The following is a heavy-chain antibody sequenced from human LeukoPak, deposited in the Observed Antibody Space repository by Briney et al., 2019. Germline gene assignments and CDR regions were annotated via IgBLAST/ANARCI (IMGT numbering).Heavy chain of an antibody. CDR1: GFTFSSYA. J-gene: IGHJ5*02. D-gene: IGHD3-10*02. Sequence: PGRSLRLSCAASGFTFSSYAIHWVRQAPGKGLEWVSAISGSGGTTSYADSVKGRFTISRDDSKRTLYLQMSSLRAEDTAVYYCAKSSNYYVTSGRSDPWGQGTLVTVSS. CDR2: ISGSGGTT. V-gene: IGHV3-23*01. CDR3: AKSSNYYVTSGRSDP.